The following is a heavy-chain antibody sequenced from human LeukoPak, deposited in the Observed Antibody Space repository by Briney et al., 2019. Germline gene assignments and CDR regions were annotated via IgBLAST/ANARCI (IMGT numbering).Heavy chain of an antibody. J-gene: IGHJ4*02. CDR2: ISNDGSDK. CDR1: GFTFSSYT. CDR3: AALDMGRDS. Sequence: HAGGSLRLSCAASGFTFSSYTMHWVRQAPGKGLEWVALISNDGSDKHYADSVKGRFTISRDNSKNALYLQMDSLRGEDTAVYYWAALDMGRDSWGQGTLVTVSS. D-gene: IGHD1-26*01. V-gene: IGHV3-30*04.